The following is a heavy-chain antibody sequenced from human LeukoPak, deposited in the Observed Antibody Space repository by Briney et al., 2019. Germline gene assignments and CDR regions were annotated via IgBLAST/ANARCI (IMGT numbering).Heavy chain of an antibody. Sequence: SSETLSLTCAVYGGSFSGYYWGWIRQPPGKGLEWIGEINHSGSTNYNPSLKSRVTISVDTSKNQFSLKLSSVTAADTAVYYCARVEYDSSGYYPYFDYWGQGTLVTVSS. CDR2: INHSGST. J-gene: IGHJ4*02. V-gene: IGHV4-34*01. CDR3: ARVEYDSSGYYPYFDY. CDR1: GGSFSGYY. D-gene: IGHD3-22*01.